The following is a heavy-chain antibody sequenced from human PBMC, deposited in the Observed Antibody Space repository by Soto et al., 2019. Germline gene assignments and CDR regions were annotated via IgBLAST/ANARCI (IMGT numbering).Heavy chain of an antibody. Sequence: QVQLVEPGGGVVQPGRSLRLSCAASGFTFSSYAMHWVRQAPGKGLEWVAVISYDGSNKYYADSVKGRFTISRDNSKNTLYLQMNSLRAEDTAVYYCARDRYDFWSGLIDYWGQGTLVTVSS. V-gene: IGHV3-30-3*01. J-gene: IGHJ4*02. D-gene: IGHD3-3*01. CDR2: ISYDGSNK. CDR3: ARDRYDFWSGLIDY. CDR1: GFTFSSYA.